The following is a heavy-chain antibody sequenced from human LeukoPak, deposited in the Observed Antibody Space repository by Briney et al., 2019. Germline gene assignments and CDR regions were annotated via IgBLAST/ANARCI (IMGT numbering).Heavy chain of an antibody. D-gene: IGHD3-3*01. CDR1: GLTFSNYE. CDR3: SRGSHSRDGSGSYDAFDM. V-gene: IGHV3-7*04. CDR2: IKGDGSEK. Sequence: GGSLRLSCAVSGLTFSNYEIPWGRQAPGKGLEWVANIKGDGSEKYYVDSVKGRFTISRDNVKNSLYLQMNSRRLEDSAVYYWSRGSHSRDGSGSYDAFDMWGQGTMVTVSP. J-gene: IGHJ3*02.